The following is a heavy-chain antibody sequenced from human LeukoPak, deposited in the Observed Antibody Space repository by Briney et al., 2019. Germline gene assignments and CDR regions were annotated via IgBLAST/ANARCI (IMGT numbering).Heavy chain of an antibody. CDR1: GGTFSSYA. J-gene: IGHJ4*02. CDR3: ARGGYNWNYVPYFDY. D-gene: IGHD1-7*01. V-gene: IGHV1-69*13. Sequence: GASVKVSCKASGGTFSSYAISWVRQAPGQGLEWMGGIIPIFGTANYAQKFQGRVTITADESTSTAYMELSSLRSEDTAVYYCARGGYNWNYVPYFDYWGQGTLVTVSS. CDR2: IIPIFGTA.